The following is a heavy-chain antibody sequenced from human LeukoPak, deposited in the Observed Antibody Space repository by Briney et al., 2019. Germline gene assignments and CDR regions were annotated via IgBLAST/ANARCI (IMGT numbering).Heavy chain of an antibody. CDR3: AKDMFLPGDWGFYWYFDL. CDR2: ISGSGGST. D-gene: IGHD3-10*02. Sequence: GGSLRLSCAASGFTFSSYAMSWVRQAPGKGLEWVSAISGSGGSTYYADSVKGRFTISRDNSKNTLYLQMNSLRAEDTAVYYCAKDMFLPGDWGFYWYFDLWGRGTLVTVSS. J-gene: IGHJ2*01. CDR1: GFTFSSYA. V-gene: IGHV3-23*01.